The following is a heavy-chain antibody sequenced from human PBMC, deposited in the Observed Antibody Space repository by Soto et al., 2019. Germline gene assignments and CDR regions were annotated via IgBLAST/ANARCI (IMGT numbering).Heavy chain of an antibody. CDR2: IIPIFGTA. V-gene: IGHV1-69*13. J-gene: IGHJ4*02. Sequence: SVKVSCKASGGTFSSYATSWVRQAPGQGLEWMGGIIPIFGTANYAQKFQGRVTITADESTSTAYMELSSLRSEDTAVYYCARVPGSGSYSYFDYWGQGTLVTVSS. CDR1: GGTFSSYA. D-gene: IGHD3-10*01. CDR3: ARVPGSGSYSYFDY.